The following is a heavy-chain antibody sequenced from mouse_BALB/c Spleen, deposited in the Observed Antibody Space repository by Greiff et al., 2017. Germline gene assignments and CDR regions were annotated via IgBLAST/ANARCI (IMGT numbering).Heavy chain of an antibody. V-gene: IGHV5-17*02. CDR1: GFTFSSFG. CDR3: ARGVDGFWYFDV. D-gene: IGHD2-3*01. CDR2: ISSGSSTI. J-gene: IGHJ1*01. Sequence: EVKLVESGGGLVQPGGSRKLSCAASGFTFSSFGMHWVRQAPEKGLEWVAYISSGSSTIYYADTVKGRFTISRDNTKNTLFLQMTSLRSEDTAMYYCARGVDGFWYFDVWGAGTTVTVSS.